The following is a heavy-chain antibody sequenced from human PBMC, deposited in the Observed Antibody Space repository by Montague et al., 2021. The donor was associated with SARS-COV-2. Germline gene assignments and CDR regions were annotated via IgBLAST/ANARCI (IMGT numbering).Heavy chain of an antibody. CDR3: ARLRDGVVPSPILGVGPYYSYYYMDV. Sequence: SETLSLTCAVHGTSFSGYYWKWIRQPPGKGLEWIGEINHGGSTKYSPSLKSRLTISADTSKNQFSLKLTSVAAADTAVYCCARLRDGVVPSPILGVGPYYSYYYMDVWGRGTTVTVSS. CDR2: INHGGST. D-gene: IGHD3-10*01. CDR1: GTSFSGYY. J-gene: IGHJ6*03. V-gene: IGHV4-34*01.